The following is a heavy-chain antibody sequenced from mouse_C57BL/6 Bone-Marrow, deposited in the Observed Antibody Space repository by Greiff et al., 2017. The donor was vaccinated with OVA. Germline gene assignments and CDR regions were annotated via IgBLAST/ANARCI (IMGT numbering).Heavy chain of an antibody. CDR3: ASGNYPGYFDY. Sequence: VKLQQPGAELVKPGASVKLSCKASGYTFTSYWMQWVKQRPGQGLEWIGEIDPSDSYTNYNQKFKGKATLTVDTSSSTAYMQLSSLTSEDSAVYYCASGNYPGYFDYWGQGTTLTVSS. V-gene: IGHV1-50*01. CDR2: IDPSDSYT. J-gene: IGHJ2*01. D-gene: IGHD2-1*01. CDR1: GYTFTSYW.